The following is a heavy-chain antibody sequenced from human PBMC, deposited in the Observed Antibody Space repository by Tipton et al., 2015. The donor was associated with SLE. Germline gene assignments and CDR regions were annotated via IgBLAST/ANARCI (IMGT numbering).Heavy chain of an antibody. Sequence: TLSLTCTVSGASIHGGGYYWSWIRQHPGKGLEWIGSMYYSGNTHYSPSLKSRATLSVDTSETQFSLRLTSVTAADTAVYYCTHSRDCYYMEVWGTGTTVTVSS. CDR2: MYYSGNT. J-gene: IGHJ6*03. CDR1: GASIHGGGYY. D-gene: IGHD4-11*01. V-gene: IGHV4-31*03. CDR3: THSRDCYYMEV.